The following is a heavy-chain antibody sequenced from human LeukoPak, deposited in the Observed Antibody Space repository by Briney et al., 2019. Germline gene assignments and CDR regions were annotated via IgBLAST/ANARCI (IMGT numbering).Heavy chain of an antibody. CDR3: AKEKSSGYADS. V-gene: IGHV3-30*18. J-gene: IGHJ4*02. Sequence: QPGGSLRLSCAASGFTFRNYGIHWVRRAPGKGLEWVAVISYDGSIENYQDSVKGRFTISRDNSKNTVYLQMNSLRVEDTAVYYCAKEKSSGYADSWGQGTLVTVSS. CDR2: ISYDGSIE. D-gene: IGHD3-22*01. CDR1: GFTFRNYG.